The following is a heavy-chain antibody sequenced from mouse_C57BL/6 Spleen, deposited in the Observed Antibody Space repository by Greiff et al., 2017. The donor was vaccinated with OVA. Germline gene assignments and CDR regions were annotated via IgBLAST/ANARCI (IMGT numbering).Heavy chain of an antibody. CDR1: GFTFSSYG. J-gene: IGHJ2*01. Sequence: DVMLVESGGDLVKPGGSLKLSCAASGFTFSSYGMSWVRQTPDKRLEWVATISSGGSYTYYPDSVKGRFTISRDNAKNTLYLQMSSLKSEDTAMYYCARQGYYGSSSFDYWGQGTTLTVSS. CDR3: ARQGYYGSSSFDY. CDR2: ISSGGSYT. V-gene: IGHV5-6*02. D-gene: IGHD1-1*01.